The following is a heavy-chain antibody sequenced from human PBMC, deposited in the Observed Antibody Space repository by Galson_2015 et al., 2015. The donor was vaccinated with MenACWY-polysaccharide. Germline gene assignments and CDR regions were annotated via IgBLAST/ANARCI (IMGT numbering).Heavy chain of an antibody. J-gene: IGHJ5*02. D-gene: IGHD1-26*01. CDR2: IHYSGGT. CDR1: GGSMSPYH. Sequence: ETLSLTCTVSGGSMSPYHWTWIRQSPGKGLEWTGWIHYSGGTKYSPSLTSRVTISIDTSENKFSLKLRSVTTADTAVYYCARIGGMNRGNYYNYGWFDPWGQGTLVTVSS. CDR3: ARIGGMNRGNYYNYGWFDP. V-gene: IGHV4-59*01.